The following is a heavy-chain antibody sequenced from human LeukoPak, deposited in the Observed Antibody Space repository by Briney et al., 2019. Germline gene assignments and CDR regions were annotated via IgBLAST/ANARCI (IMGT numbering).Heavy chain of an antibody. V-gene: IGHV3-48*01. Sequence: GGSLRLSCAASGFTFSSYSMNWVRQAPGKGLEWVSYISSSSSTIYYADSVKGRFTISRDNSKNTLYLQMNSLRAEDTAVYYCAKSLEGYSSSPHFDYWGQGTLVTVSS. J-gene: IGHJ4*02. CDR2: ISSSSSTI. D-gene: IGHD6-6*01. CDR3: AKSLEGYSSSPHFDY. CDR1: GFTFSSYS.